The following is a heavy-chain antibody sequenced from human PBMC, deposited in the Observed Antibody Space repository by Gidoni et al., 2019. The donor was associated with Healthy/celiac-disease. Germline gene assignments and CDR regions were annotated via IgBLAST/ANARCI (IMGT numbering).Heavy chain of an antibody. D-gene: IGHD3-10*01. CDR2: IWYDGSNK. Sequence: QVQLVESGGGVVQPGRSLGPYCAASGFTSIRYGMHWVRQAPGKGLEWVAVIWYDGSNKYYADSVKGRFTISRDNSKNTLYLQMNNLRAEDTAVYYCARDGSGSLETYVLDYWGQGTLVTVSS. CDR1: GFTSIRYG. V-gene: IGHV3-33*08. CDR3: ARDGSGSLETYVLDY. J-gene: IGHJ4*02.